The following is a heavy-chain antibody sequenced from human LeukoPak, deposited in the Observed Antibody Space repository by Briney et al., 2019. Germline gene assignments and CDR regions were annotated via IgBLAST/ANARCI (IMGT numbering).Heavy chain of an antibody. CDR3: ARDAVDTANAV. CDR2: INSDGSIT. Sequence: GRSLRLSCAASGFTFTTYWMHWVRQAPGKGLVWVSHINSDGSITSYADSVKGRFTISRDNAKNTLYLQMNSLRAEDTAVYYCARDAVDTANAVWGQGTTVTVSS. CDR1: GFTFTTYW. V-gene: IGHV3-74*01. D-gene: IGHD5-18*01. J-gene: IGHJ6*02.